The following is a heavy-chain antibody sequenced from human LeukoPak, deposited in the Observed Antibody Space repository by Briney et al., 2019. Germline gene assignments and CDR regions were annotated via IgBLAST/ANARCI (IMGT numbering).Heavy chain of an antibody. CDR3: AKDRTEEYYYDSSGSKDH. J-gene: IGHJ4*02. D-gene: IGHD3-22*01. V-gene: IGHV3-23*01. CDR1: GFTFSSYA. Sequence: GGSLRLSCAASGFTFSSYAMSWVRQAPGKGLEWVSAISGSGGSTYHADSVKGRFTISRDNSKNTLYLQMNSLRAEDTAVYYCAKDRTEEYYYDSSGSKDHWGQGTLVTVSS. CDR2: ISGSGGST.